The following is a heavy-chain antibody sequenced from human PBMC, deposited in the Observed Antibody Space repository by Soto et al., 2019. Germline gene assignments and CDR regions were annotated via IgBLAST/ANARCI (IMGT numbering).Heavy chain of an antibody. CDR2: INVGGDTR. CDR1: GFTFSSYA. J-gene: IGHJ6*02. V-gene: IGHV3-48*03. Sequence: LRLSCAASGFTFSSYAMSWVRLAPGKGLEWVSYINVGGDTRHYADSVRGRFTISRDDAKGSLYLQMDSLRVEDTAVYFCARKSQWLSGYIYHGMDVWSQGTSVTVSS. CDR3: ARKSQWLSGYIYHGMDV. D-gene: IGHD6-19*01.